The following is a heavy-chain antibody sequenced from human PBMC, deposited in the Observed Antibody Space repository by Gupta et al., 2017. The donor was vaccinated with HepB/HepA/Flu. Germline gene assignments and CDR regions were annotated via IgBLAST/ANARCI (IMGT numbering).Heavy chain of an antibody. V-gene: IGHV1-69*06. D-gene: IGHD4-23*01. CDR2: IIPIFGTA. CDR1: GGTFSSYA. J-gene: IGHJ6*03. CDR3: ARGGAGDYGGKTGDGNYYYYYMDV. Sequence: QVQLVQSGAEVKKPGSSVKVSCKASGGTFSSYAISWVRQAPGQWLEWMGGIIPIFGTANYAQKFQGRVTITADKSTSTAYMELSSLRSEDTAVYYCARGGAGDYGGKTGDGNYYYYYMDVWGKGTTVTVSS.